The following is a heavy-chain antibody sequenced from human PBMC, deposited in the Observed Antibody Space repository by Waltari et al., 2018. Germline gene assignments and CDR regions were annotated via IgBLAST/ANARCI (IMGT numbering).Heavy chain of an antibody. D-gene: IGHD6-19*01. CDR1: GFRFSQSA. J-gene: IGHJ4*02. Sequence: QLVESGGGLVQPGGSLRLPCSASGFRFSQSAMHWVRQAPGKGLEYVSTISSNGGNTYYADSVKDRFTISRDNSKNSLYLQMSNLRPEDTALYYCVKGKEVAGNDSWGQGAPVTVSS. CDR2: ISSNGGNT. CDR3: VKGKEVAGNDS. V-gene: IGHV3-64D*08.